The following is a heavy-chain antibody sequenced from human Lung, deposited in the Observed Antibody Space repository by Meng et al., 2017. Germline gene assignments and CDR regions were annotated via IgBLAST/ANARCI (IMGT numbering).Heavy chain of an antibody. J-gene: IGHJ4*02. CDR1: DYAFTGYC. CDR2: LGAHPGDT. Sequence: HAQLLQPGAEVKQPGASSKASCKASDYAFTGYCVCWVRPAPGQGLEWMAWLGAHPGDTSFAPKFLGRVTVTADTATATAYMELRSLRSDDTAVYYCARGTAGRSYCDYWGLGTLVTVSS. CDR3: ARGTAGRSYCDY. D-gene: IGHD3-10*01. V-gene: IGHV1-18*01.